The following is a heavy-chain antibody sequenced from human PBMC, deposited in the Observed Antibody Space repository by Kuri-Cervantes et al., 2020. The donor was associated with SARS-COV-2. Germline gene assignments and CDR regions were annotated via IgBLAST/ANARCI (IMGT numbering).Heavy chain of an antibody. V-gene: IGHV3-21*01. D-gene: IGHD2-2*01. CDR2: ISSSSSYI. CDR3: ATIAIVVVFNNWFDP. J-gene: IGHJ5*02. CDR1: GFTFSSYS. Sequence: GESLKISCAASGFTFSSYSMNWVRQAPGKGLEWVSSISSSSSYIYYADSVKGRFTISRDNSKNTLYLQMNSLRAEDTAVYYCATIAIVVVFNNWFDPWGQGTLVTVSS.